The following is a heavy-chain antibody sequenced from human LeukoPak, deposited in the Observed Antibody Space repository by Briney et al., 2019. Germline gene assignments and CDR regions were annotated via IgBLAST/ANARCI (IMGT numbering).Heavy chain of an antibody. D-gene: IGHD6-6*01. V-gene: IGHV4-4*07. CDR2: IYSSGST. J-gene: IGHJ4*02. CDR1: GGSISSYY. Sequence: SETLSLTRTVSGGSISSYYWSWIRQPAGKGLEWIGRIYSSGSTNDNPSLKSRVTMSVDTSKNQFSLKLSSMTAADTAVYYCARENSSSSRAFDYWGQGTLVTVSS. CDR3: ARENSSSSRAFDY.